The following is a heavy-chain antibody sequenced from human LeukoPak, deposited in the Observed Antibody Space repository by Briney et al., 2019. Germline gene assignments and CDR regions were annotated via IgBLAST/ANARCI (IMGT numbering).Heavy chain of an antibody. CDR2: INPNSGGA. J-gene: IGHJ5*02. V-gene: IGHV1-2*02. Sequence: GASVKVSRKASGYNFTDYYLHWVRQAPGQGLEWMGWINPNSGGANFALNFQGRVTMTRATSISTAYMELSRLTSDDTAAYYCARGVGSSWFDPWGQGTLVTVSS. CDR1: GYNFTDYY. CDR3: ARGVGSSWFDP. D-gene: IGHD6-13*01.